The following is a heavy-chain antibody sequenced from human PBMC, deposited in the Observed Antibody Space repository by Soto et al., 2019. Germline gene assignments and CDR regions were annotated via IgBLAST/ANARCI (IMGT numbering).Heavy chain of an antibody. CDR3: AREELGVGYYYYGMDV. D-gene: IGHD1-26*01. V-gene: IGHV3-21*01. CDR2: ISSSSSYI. CDR1: GFTFSSYS. Sequence: PGGSLRLSCAASGFTFSSYSMNWVRQAPGKGLEWVSSISSSSSYIYYADSVKGRFTISRDNAKNSLYLQMNSLRAEDTAVYYCAREELGVGYYYYGMDVWGQGTKVTVSS. J-gene: IGHJ6*02.